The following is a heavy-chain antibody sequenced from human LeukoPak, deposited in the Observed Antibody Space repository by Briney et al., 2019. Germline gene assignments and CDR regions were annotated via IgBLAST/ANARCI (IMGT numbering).Heavy chain of an antibody. CDR3: ARVGLSGRQWLLSSPRRYCSSTSCYGAFDI. J-gene: IGHJ3*02. CDR1: EGTFSSYA. D-gene: IGHD2-2*01. CDR2: IIPIFGTA. V-gene: IGHV1-69*13. Sequence: SVKVSCKASEGTFSSYAISWVRQAPGQGLEWMGGIIPIFGTANYAQKFQGRVTITADESTSTAYVELSSLRSEDTAVYYCARVGLSGRQWLLSSPRRYCSSTSCYGAFDIWGQGTMVTVSS.